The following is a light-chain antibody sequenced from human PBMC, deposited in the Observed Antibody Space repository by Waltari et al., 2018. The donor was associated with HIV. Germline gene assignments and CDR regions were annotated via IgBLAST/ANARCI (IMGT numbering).Light chain of an antibody. Sequence: QSVLTQPPSASGTPGQRVAISCSGSSSNIGSNTVNWYQQLPGTAPKLLIYSNKQRPSGVPDRCSGSKSGTSASLAISGLQSEDEADYYCAAWDDSLNGYLFGTGTKVTVL. V-gene: IGLV1-44*01. J-gene: IGLJ1*01. CDR2: SNK. CDR1: SSNIGSNT. CDR3: AAWDDSLNGYL.